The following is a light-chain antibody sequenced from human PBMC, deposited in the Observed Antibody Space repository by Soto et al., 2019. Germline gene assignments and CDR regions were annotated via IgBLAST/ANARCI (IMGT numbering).Light chain of an antibody. J-gene: IGLJ2*01. CDR2: EVS. CDR3: SSYSSTTTL. V-gene: IGLV2-14*01. Sequence: QSALTQPASVSGSPGQSITISCSGISPDFGVSWYQHFTGKAPKLLIFEVSNRPSGISTRFSGSKSDNLAFLTISGLQSEDEGLYHCSSYSSTTTLFGGGTKLTVL. CDR1: SPDFGV.